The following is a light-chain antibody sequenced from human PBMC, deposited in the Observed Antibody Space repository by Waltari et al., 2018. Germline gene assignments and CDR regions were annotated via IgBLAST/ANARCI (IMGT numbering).Light chain of an antibody. V-gene: IGKV1-33*01. Sequence: DIQLTQSPSSLSASVGDRVTIHCQSRQDISHYLNWYQQRPGKSPKVLIYDATLLKIGVPSRFSGSGSGTDFTFAITSLQPEDAATYYCQHFDNLLFTFGQGTKLEI. J-gene: IGKJ2*01. CDR2: DAT. CDR1: QDISHY. CDR3: QHFDNLLFT.